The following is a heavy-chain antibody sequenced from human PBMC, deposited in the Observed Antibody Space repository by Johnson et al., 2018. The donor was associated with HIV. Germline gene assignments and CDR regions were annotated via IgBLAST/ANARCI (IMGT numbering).Heavy chain of an antibody. D-gene: IGHD3-22*01. CDR2: IWYDGSNK. CDR1: GFTVSSNY. V-gene: IGHV3-33*08. CDR3: ARDKAVNDLIVVGNTAFDI. J-gene: IGHJ3*02. Sequence: QVQLVESGGGLIQPGGSLRLSCAASGFTVSSNYMSWVRQAPGEGLEWVAVIWYDGSNKYYADSVTGRFTISRDNSKNSLYLQKNSLRAEDTAVYYCARDKAVNDLIVVGNTAFDIWGQGTMVTVSS.